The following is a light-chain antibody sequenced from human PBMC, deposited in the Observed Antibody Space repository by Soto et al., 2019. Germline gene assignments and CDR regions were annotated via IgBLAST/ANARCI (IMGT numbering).Light chain of an antibody. V-gene: IGLV2-14*01. CDR2: EVS. J-gene: IGLJ3*02. Sequence: QPVLTQPASVSGSPGQSITISCTGTSSDVGGYSHVSWYQQHPGKAPKLMIYEVSNRPSGVSNRFSGSKSGNTASLTISGLQAEDETDYYCTSYTSSGTWVFGGGTKLTV. CDR1: SSDVGGYSH. CDR3: TSYTSSGTWV.